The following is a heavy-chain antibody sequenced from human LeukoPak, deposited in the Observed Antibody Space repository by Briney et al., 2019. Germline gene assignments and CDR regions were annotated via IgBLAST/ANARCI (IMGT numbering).Heavy chain of an antibody. Sequence: SETLSLTCTVSGGSISSYYWSWIRQPAGKGLEWIGRIYTSGSTNYNPSLKSRVTMSVDTSKNQFSLKLSSVTAADTAVYYRARASLDYDYVWGTAMGFDYWGQGTLVTVSS. CDR1: GGSISSYY. D-gene: IGHD3-16*01. J-gene: IGHJ4*02. CDR3: ARASLDYDYVWGTAMGFDY. V-gene: IGHV4-4*07. CDR2: IYTSGST.